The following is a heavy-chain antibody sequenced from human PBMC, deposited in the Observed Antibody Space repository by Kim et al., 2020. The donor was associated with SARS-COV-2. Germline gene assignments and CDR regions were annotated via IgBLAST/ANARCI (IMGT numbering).Heavy chain of an antibody. CDR1: GGSISSSSYY. J-gene: IGHJ4*02. V-gene: IGHV4-39*07. CDR3: ARVPLLLWAPDY. D-gene: IGHD3-10*01. CDR2: IYYSGST. Sequence: SETLSLTCTVSGGSISSSSYYWGWIRQPPGKGLEWIGSIYYSGSTYYNPSLKSRVTISVDTSKNQFSLKLSSVTAADTAVYYCARVPLLLWAPDYWGQGTLVTVSS.